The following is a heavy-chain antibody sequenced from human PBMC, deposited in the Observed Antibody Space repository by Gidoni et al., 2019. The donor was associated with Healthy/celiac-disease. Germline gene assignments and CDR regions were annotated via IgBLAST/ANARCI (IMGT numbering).Heavy chain of an antibody. J-gene: IGHJ4*02. CDR3: ARDRGIYWNQLLMAGVSDY. D-gene: IGHD2-2*01. V-gene: IGHV3-30-3*01. Sequence: QVERVESGGGVVQPGRSVRLSCAASGFTFSRYAMHWVRRAPGKGLEWVSVISYDGSNKYYADSVKGRFTISSDNSKYTLYLQLNSLSAEDTAVYYCARDRGIYWNQLLMAGVSDYWGQGTLVTVSS. CDR1: GFTFSRYA. CDR2: ISYDGSNK.